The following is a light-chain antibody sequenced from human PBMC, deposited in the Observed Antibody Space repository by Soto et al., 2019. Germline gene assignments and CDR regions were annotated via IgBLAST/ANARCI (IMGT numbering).Light chain of an antibody. CDR1: QSVLYSSNNKNY. J-gene: IGKJ1*01. Sequence: DIVMTQSPGSLAVSLGERATINCKSSQSVLYSSNNKNYIAWYQQKPGQPPKLLIYWASTRESGVPDRFSGSGSGTDFTLTISSLQAEDVAVYYCQQYYSTPQTFGQGTKVDIK. V-gene: IGKV4-1*01. CDR2: WAS. CDR3: QQYYSTPQT.